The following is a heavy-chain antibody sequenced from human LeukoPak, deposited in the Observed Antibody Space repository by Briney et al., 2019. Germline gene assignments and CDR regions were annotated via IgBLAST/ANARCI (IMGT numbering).Heavy chain of an antibody. D-gene: IGHD3-22*01. CDR2: INPNSGGT. J-gene: IGHJ3*02. Sequence: ASVTVSCKASGYTFTGYYMHWVRQAPGQGLEWMGWINPNSGGTNYPQKFQGRVTMTRDTSITTAYMDLSRLRSDDTAVYYCATAYYDGSVYCPDSFDIWGQGTMVTVSS. CDR3: ATAYYDGSVYCPDSFDI. CDR1: GYTFTGYY. V-gene: IGHV1-2*02.